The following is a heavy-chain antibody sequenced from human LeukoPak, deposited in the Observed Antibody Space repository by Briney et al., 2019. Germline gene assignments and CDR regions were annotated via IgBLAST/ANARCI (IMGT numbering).Heavy chain of an antibody. J-gene: IGHJ4*02. CDR3: ATGEWELGEPNFDY. V-gene: IGHV4-59*01. CDR2: IYYSGST. CDR1: GGSISSYY. D-gene: IGHD1-26*01. Sequence: SETLSLTCTVSGGSISSYYWSWIRQPPGKGLEWIGYIYYSGSTNYNPSLKSRVTISVDTSKNQFSLKLSSVTAADTAVYYCATGEWELGEPNFDYWGQGTLVTVSS.